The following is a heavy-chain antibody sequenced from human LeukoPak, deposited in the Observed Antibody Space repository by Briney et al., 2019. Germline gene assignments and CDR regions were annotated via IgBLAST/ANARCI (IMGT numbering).Heavy chain of an antibody. Sequence: GGSLRLSCTASGFTLKSYAMTWVRQAPGKGLEWVSVISGNADTTYYSDPVKGRFTISRDNSKSTLYLQLNSLRAEDTAIYYCAKSRWPETTFGDSDYWGQGTLVTVSS. CDR1: GFTLKSYA. V-gene: IGHV3-23*01. CDR2: ISGNADTT. CDR3: AKSRWPETTFGDSDY. J-gene: IGHJ4*02. D-gene: IGHD3-10*02.